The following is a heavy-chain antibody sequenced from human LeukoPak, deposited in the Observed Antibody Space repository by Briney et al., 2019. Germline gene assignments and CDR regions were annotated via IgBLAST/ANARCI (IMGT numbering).Heavy chain of an antibody. CDR2: INHSGNT. CDR1: GFTFSNAW. V-gene: IGHV4-34*01. Sequence: SGGSLRLSRAASGFTFSNAWMSWVRQAPGKGLEWVGEINHSGNTNYNPSLKSRVTMSVDTSRNQLSLKLTSVTAADTAVYYCARDESTGSGWGQGTLVTVSS. CDR3: ARDESTGSG. D-gene: IGHD3-10*01. J-gene: IGHJ4*02.